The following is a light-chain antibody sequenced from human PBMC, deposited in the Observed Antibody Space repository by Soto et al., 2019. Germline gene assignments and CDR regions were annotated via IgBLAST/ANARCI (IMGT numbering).Light chain of an antibody. Sequence: QSALTQPASVSGSPGQSITISCTGTSSDIGRYNLVSWYQQHPGKAPKLIIYEDIERPSGVSDRSYGSKSGNTASLAISGLQTEGETDYYCCSYAGGASVVFGGGTKVTVL. CDR2: EDI. CDR3: CSYAGGASVV. CDR1: SSDIGRYNL. V-gene: IGLV2-23*01. J-gene: IGLJ2*01.